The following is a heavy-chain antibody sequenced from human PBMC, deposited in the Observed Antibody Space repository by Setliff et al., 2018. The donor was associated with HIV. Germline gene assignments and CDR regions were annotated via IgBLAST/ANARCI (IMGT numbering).Heavy chain of an antibody. J-gene: IGHJ4*02. V-gene: IGHV3-48*03. D-gene: IGHD7-27*01. CDR2: IPISETDT. CDR1: GFSLINYG. CDR3: AIDKSGPGDQVEY. Sequence: PGGSLRLSCEASGFSLINYGMSWVRQAPGRGLEWVSYIPISETDTYYADSVKGRFSMSRDSAKNSLYLQMNRLRVEDSAVYYCAIDKSGPGDQVEYWGQGTQFTVSS.